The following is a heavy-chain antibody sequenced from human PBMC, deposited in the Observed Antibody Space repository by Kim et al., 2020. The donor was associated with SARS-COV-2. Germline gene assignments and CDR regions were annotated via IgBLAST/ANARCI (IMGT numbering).Heavy chain of an antibody. Sequence: EYAASVKGRFTISRDDSKSIAYLQMNSLKTEDTAVYYCTRGDILTGDTDYWGQGTLVTVSS. J-gene: IGHJ4*02. CDR3: TRGDILTGDTDY. D-gene: IGHD3-9*01. V-gene: IGHV3-49*02.